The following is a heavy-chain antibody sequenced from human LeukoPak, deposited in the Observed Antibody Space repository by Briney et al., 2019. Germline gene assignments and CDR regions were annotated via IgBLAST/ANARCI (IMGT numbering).Heavy chain of an antibody. CDR3: AKPLEMATITSFDY. Sequence: GGSLRLSCAASGFTFSSYAMSWVRQAPGKGLEWVSAISGSGGSIYYADSVKGRFTISRDNSKNTLYLQMNSLRAEDTAVYYCAKPLEMATITSFDYWGQGTLVTVSS. CDR1: GFTFSSYA. CDR2: ISGSGGSI. D-gene: IGHD5-24*01. V-gene: IGHV3-23*01. J-gene: IGHJ4*02.